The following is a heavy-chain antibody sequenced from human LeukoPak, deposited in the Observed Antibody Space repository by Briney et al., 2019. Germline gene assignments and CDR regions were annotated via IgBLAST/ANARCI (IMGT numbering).Heavy chain of an antibody. CDR2: ISAYNGNT. D-gene: IGHD3-16*02. CDR1: GGTFSSYA. J-gene: IGHJ6*02. V-gene: IGHV1-18*01. CDR3: AVSTSQYYYYGMDV. Sequence: ASVKVSCKASGGTFSSYAISWVRQAPGQGLEWMGWISAYNGNTNYAQKLQGRVTMTTDTSTSTAYMELRSLRSDDTAVYYCAVSTSQYYYYGMDVWGQGTTVTVSS.